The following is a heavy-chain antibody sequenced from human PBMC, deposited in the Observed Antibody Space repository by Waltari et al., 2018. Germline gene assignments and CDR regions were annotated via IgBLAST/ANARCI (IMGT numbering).Heavy chain of an antibody. Sequence: QVQLQQWGAGLLKPSETLSLTCAVYGGSFSGYYWSWIRQPPGKGLEWIGEINHSGSTNYHPSLKSRVTISVDTSKNQFSLKLSSVTAADTAVYYCAREWQLADFDYWGQGTLVTVSS. V-gene: IGHV4-34*01. CDR2: INHSGST. CDR1: GGSFSGYY. J-gene: IGHJ4*02. D-gene: IGHD6-6*01. CDR3: AREWQLADFDY.